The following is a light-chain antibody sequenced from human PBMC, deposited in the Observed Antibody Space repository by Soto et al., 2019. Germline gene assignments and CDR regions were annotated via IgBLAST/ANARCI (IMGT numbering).Light chain of an antibody. CDR2: AAS. V-gene: IGKV1-9*01. CDR1: QGIASY. Sequence: IQLTQSPSSLSASIGDRVTITCRASQGIASYLAWYQQKPGNAPKLLIYAASTLHSGVPSRFSGSGSGTDFTLTSSSLQPEDFVTYYCQQLNVNLLFGQGTKLEIK. CDR3: QQLNVNLL. J-gene: IGKJ2*01.